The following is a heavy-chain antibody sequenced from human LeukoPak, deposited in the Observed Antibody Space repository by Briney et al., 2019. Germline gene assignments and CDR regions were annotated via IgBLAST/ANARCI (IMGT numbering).Heavy chain of an antibody. J-gene: IGHJ6*04. D-gene: IGHD3-10*01. CDR2: INSVGSST. V-gene: IGHV3-74*01. CDR1: AFTFSSYW. CDR3: ASSYYGSGSYYSYYGMDV. Sequence: GGSLRLSCAASAFTFSSYWMHWVRQVQGKGRVWVSRINSVGSSTSYADSVKGRFTISRDNAKNTLYLQMNSLRAEDTAVYYCASSYYGSGSYYSYYGMDVWGKGTTVTVSS.